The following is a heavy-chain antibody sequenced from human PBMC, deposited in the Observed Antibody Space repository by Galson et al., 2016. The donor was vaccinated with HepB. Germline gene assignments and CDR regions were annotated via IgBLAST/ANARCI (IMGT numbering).Heavy chain of an antibody. J-gene: IGHJ4*02. V-gene: IGHV3-7*03. CDR2: IKQDGSEN. CDR3: ARHHGSGSYWDYFDY. Sequence: SLRLSCAASGFTFSSYWMNWVRQAPGKGPEWVANIKQDGSENYYVDSVKCRFTISRDNAKNSLYLQMNSLRAEDTAVYYWARHHGSGSYWDYFDYWGQGTLVTVSS. CDR1: GFTFSSYW. D-gene: IGHD3-10*01.